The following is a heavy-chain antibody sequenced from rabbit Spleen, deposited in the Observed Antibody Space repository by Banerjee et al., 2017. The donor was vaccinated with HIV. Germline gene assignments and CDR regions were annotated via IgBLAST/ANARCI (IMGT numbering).Heavy chain of an antibody. CDR2: IAGSSSGFT. CDR3: ARDAAGREDFNL. J-gene: IGHJ4*01. CDR1: GFSFSSSDY. D-gene: IGHD4-2*01. Sequence: QEQLKESGGGLVKPEGSLTLTCTASGFSFSSSDYMCWVRQAPGKGLEWISCIAGSSSGFTYSATWAKGRFTCSKTSSTTVTLQMTSLTAADTATYFCARDAAGREDFNLWGPGTLVTVS. V-gene: IGHV1S45*01.